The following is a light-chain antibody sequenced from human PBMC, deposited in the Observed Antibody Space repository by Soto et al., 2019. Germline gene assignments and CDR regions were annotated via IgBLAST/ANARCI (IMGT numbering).Light chain of an antibody. V-gene: IGKV1-5*03. Sequence: DIKMTQSPSTLSASVGDRVTITCRASESISDWLAWYQHKPGKAPKLLIYKASTLVNGVPSRFSGTGSETEFTLTLTSLQPDDSATYYCQQYSGYSGVTFGGGTQVVIK. CDR2: KAS. J-gene: IGKJ4*01. CDR3: QQYSGYSGVT. CDR1: ESISDW.